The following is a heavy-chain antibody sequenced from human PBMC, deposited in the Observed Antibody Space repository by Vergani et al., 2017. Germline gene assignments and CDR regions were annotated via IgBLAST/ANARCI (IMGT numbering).Heavy chain of an antibody. CDR1: GGTFNSYG. CDR2: IIPLFGTA. CDR3: ARVSAGSGWYGVP. J-gene: IGHJ5*02. D-gene: IGHD6-19*01. V-gene: IGHV1-69*01. Sequence: QVQLVQSGAEVKKPGSSVKVSCKASGGTFNSYGISWVRQAPGQGLEWMGGIIPLFGTANYAQKFQGRVTITADESTSTAYMELSSLRSEDTAVYYCARVSAGSGWYGVPWGQGTLVTVSS.